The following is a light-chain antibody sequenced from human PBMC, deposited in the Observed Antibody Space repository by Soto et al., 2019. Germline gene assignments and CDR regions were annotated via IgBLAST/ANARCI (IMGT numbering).Light chain of an antibody. CDR3: QQSYGIPLT. CDR2: GAS. CDR1: QRISSY. V-gene: IGKV1-39*01. J-gene: IGKJ4*01. Sequence: DIQMTQSPSSLSASVGYRVTITCRASQRISSYLNWYQQKPGKAPKLLIYGASSLQSGVPPRFSGSGSGTDFTLTISSLQPEDCATYYCQQSYGIPLTFGGGTKVEIK.